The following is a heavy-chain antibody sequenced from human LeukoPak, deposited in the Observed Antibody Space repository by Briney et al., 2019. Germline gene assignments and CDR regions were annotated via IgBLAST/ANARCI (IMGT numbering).Heavy chain of an antibody. CDR3: ARASTRIAAARFDP. D-gene: IGHD6-13*01. J-gene: IGHJ5*02. Sequence: GASVKVSCKASGGTFSSYAISWVRQAPGQGLEWMGRIIPILGIANYAQKFQGRVTITADKSTSTAYMELSSLRSEDTAVYYCARASTRIAAARFDPWGQGTLVTVSS. CDR2: IIPILGIA. V-gene: IGHV1-69*04. CDR1: GGTFSSYA.